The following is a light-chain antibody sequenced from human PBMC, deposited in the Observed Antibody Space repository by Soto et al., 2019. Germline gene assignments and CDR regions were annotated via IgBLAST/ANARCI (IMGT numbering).Light chain of an antibody. Sequence: DIQMTQSPSSLSASVGDRVTITCRASQSITVSRGSQSSYLNWYQQKPGRVPEVLIYGASRLQRGVPSRFTGSGYGINFTLTINNLQPADFATYYCQHFYTYPHTFGQGTKVEV. V-gene: IGKV1-39*01. CDR1: QSITVSRGSQSSY. CDR2: GAS. CDR3: QHFYTYPHT. J-gene: IGKJ2*01.